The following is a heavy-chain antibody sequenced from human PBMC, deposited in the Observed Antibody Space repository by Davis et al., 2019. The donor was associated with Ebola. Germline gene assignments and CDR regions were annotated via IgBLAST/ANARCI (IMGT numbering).Heavy chain of an antibody. CDR2: IIPILGIA. CDR3: ARASNPWSGYHAPTYYYYYMDV. J-gene: IGHJ6*03. V-gene: IGHV1-69*10. CDR1: GGTFSSYA. D-gene: IGHD3-3*01. Sequence: SVKVSCKASGGTFSSYAISWVRQAPGQGLEWMGGIIPILGIANYAQKFQGRVTITADESTSTAYMELSSLRSEDTAVYYCARASNPWSGYHAPTYYYYYMDVWGKGTTVTVSS.